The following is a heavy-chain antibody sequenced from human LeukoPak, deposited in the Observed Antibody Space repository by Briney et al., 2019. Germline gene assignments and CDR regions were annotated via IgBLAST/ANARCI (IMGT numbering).Heavy chain of an antibody. CDR1: GGTFSNYA. D-gene: IGHD4-17*01. J-gene: IGHJ5*02. V-gene: IGHV1-69*06. CDR2: IIPIFGKT. CDR3: ARDMDYGDYGNWFDP. Sequence: GASVKVSCKASGGTFSNYAISWVRQAPGQGLEWMGGIIPIFGKTNYAQKFQGRVTITADKSTSTAYLELRSLKSDDTAVYYCARDMDYGDYGNWFDPWGQGTLVTVSS.